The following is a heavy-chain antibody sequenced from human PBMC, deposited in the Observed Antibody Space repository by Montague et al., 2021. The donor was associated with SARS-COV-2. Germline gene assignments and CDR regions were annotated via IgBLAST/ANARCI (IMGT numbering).Heavy chain of an antibody. J-gene: IGHJ4*02. CDR1: GDSVTSKRVA. CDR3: VRYSGWFYFDF. Sequence: CAISGDSVTSKRVAGGWSRKSPSRGSEWRGRTYYRSKWYSDYAPSVRGRLTVNPDASKNEFSLELNYVTPEDTAVYYCVRYSGWFYFDFWGQGTLVTVSS. V-gene: IGHV6-1*01. CDR2: TYYRSKWYS. D-gene: IGHD6-19*01.